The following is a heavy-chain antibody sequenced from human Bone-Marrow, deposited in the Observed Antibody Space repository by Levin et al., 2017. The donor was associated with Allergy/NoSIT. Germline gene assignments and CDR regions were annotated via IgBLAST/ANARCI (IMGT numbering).Heavy chain of an antibody. CDR2: IDYSGST. CDR3: ARDLDYYYYMDV. CDR1: GTSVSSGSNF. Sequence: PSETLSLTCTVSGTSVSSGSNFWSWIRQSPGKGLEWIGYIDYSGSTNYNPSLKSRVTISADTSKNQFSLELMSVTAADTAVYYCARDLDYYYYMDVWGKGTTVTVSS. V-gene: IGHV4-61*01. J-gene: IGHJ6*03.